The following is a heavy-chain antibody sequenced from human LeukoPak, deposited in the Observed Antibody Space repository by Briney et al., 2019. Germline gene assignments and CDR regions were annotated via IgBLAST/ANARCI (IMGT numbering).Heavy chain of an antibody. CDR3: ARRMVVDSGRNYYYYGMDV. D-gene: IGHD3-10*01. Sequence: SETLSLTCTVSGGSISSYYWNWIRQPPGKGLEWIGYIYYSGSTNYNPSLKSRVTISVDTSKNQFSLKLSSVTAADTAVYYCARRMVVDSGRNYYYYGMDVWGKGTTVTVSS. V-gene: IGHV4-59*01. CDR2: IYYSGST. J-gene: IGHJ6*04. CDR1: GGSISSYY.